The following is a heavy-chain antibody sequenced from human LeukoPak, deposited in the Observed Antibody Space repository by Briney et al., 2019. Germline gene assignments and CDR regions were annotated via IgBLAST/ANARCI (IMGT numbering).Heavy chain of an antibody. J-gene: IGHJ6*02. CDR2: IKQDGSEK. D-gene: IGHD2-21*01. CDR3: ARYCGGDCFGMDV. V-gene: IGHV3-7*01. Sequence: GGSLRLSCIASGFTLSSYWMSWVRQAPGKGLEWVANIKQDGSEKYSVDSVKGRFTISRDNAKNSLYLQMNNLRAEDTAVYYCARYCGGDCFGMDVWGQGTTVTVSS. CDR1: GFTLSSYW.